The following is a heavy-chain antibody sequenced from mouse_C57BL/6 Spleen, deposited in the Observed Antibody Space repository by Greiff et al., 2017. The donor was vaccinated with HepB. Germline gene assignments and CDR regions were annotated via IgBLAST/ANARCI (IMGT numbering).Heavy chain of an antibody. D-gene: IGHD2-2*01. V-gene: IGHV5-17*01. CDR3: ARGGYDGGFAY. Sequence: DVMLVESGGGLVKPGGSLKLSCAASGFTFSDYGMHWVRQAPEKGLEWVAYISSGSSTIYYADTVKGRFTISRDNATNTLFLEMTRLRSEDTAMYYCARGGYDGGFAYWGQGTLVTVSA. J-gene: IGHJ3*01. CDR1: GFTFSDYG. CDR2: ISSGSSTI.